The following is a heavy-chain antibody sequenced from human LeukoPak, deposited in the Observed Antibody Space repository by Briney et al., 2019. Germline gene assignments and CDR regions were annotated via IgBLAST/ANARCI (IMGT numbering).Heavy chain of an antibody. CDR3: ARHWKYCSVGSCSDNWFDS. CDR1: GGSLTSSSYY. V-gene: IGHV4-39*01. D-gene: IGHD2-15*01. J-gene: IGHJ5*01. Sequence: WETLSLTCTASGGSLTSSSYYWGWIRQSPGKGLEWIGSIYFNGRPYYNPSLKSRVTISANTSKNQFSLKLTSVTAADTAVYYCARHWKYCSVGSCSDNWFDSWGQGTLATVSS. CDR2: IYFNGRP.